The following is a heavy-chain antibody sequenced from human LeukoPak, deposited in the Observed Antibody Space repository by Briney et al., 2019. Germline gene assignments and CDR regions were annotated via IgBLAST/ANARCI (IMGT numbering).Heavy chain of an antibody. CDR2: IIPDSGGT. CDR1: GYTFTGYY. CDR3: ARSPRLQLGGSYY. D-gene: IGHD5-24*01. Sequence: GASVKVSCKASGYTFTGYYMHWVGQAPGQGLEWTGWIIPDSGGTKYAQKFEGTATMTRDTSISTAYRELSRLRSDDTAVYYCARSPRLQLGGSYYWGQGTLVTVSS. J-gene: IGHJ4*02. V-gene: IGHV1-2*02.